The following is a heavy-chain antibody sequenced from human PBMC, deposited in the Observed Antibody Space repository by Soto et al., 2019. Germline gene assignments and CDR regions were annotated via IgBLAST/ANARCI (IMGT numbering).Heavy chain of an antibody. J-gene: IGHJ6*02. CDR2: ISGSGGST. CDR3: EKRGRYYYSGMVV. V-gene: IGHV3-23*01. Sequence: EVQLLESGGGLVQPGGSLRLSCAASGFTFSSYAMSWVRQAPGKGLEWVSAISGSGGSTYYADSVKGRFTISRDNSKNTLYLQMNSLRAADMAVYYCEKRGRYYYSGMVVWGQGTTVTVSS. CDR1: GFTFSSYA.